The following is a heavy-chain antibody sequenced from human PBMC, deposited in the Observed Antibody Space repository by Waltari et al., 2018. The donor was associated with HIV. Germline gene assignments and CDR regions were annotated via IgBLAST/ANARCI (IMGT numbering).Heavy chain of an antibody. V-gene: IGHV3-7*01. CDR3: ARESEWLYSAFFDL. Sequence: QMIQSEECRVGLGGSFRRACFAAGFLFNDPWGTWIRQAPGEGLEWWARISSDGRETHYVDSVKGRFYIFRDNASNPVHLDMTSLRGADTGLYVWARESEWLYSAFFDLWGGGTLITVSS. CDR1: GFLFNDPW. J-gene: IGHJ5*02. CDR2: ISSDGRET. D-gene: IGHD6-19*01.